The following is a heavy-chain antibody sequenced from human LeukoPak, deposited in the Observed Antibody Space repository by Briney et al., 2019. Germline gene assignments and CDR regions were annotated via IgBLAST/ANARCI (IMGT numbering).Heavy chain of an antibody. V-gene: IGHV4-34*01. CDR2: INHSGST. CDR3: ARATAFHYYDSSGYYKSWYFDL. D-gene: IGHD3-22*01. J-gene: IGHJ2*01. Sequence: SETLSLTCAVYGGSFGGYFWSWIRQPPGKGLEWIREINHSGSTNYNPSLKSRVTISVDTSMNQFSLKLSSVTAADTAVYYCARATAFHYYDSSGYYKSWYFDLWGRGTLVTVSS. CDR1: GGSFGGYF.